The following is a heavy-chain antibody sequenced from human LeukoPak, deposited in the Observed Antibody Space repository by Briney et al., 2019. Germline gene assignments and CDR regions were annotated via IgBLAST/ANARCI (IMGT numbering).Heavy chain of an antibody. CDR1: GYTFTSYG. J-gene: IGHJ4*02. CDR2: ISAYNGNT. Sequence: ASVKVSCKASGYTFTSYGISWVRQAPGQGLEWMGWISAYNGNTNYAQKLQGRVTMTTDTSTSTAYMELSSLRSEDTAVYYCARFAVHRRLTVAGQFGLDYWGQGTLVTVSS. CDR3: ARFAVHRRLTVAGQFGLDY. D-gene: IGHD6-19*01. V-gene: IGHV1-18*01.